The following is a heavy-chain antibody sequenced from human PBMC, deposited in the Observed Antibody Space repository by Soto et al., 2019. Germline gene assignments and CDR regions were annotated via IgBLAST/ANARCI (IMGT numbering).Heavy chain of an antibody. J-gene: IGHJ4*02. D-gene: IGHD3-10*01. CDR1: GFTFSNAW. CDR3: TTHYYGSGSYYSRPFDY. CDR2: IKSKTDGGTT. V-gene: IGHV3-15*07. Sequence: PGGSLRLSCAASGFTFSNAWMNWVRQAPGKGLEWVGRIKSKTDGGTTDYAAPVKGRFTISRDDSKNTLYLQMNSLKTEDTAVYYCTTHYYGSGSYYSRPFDYWGQGTLVTV.